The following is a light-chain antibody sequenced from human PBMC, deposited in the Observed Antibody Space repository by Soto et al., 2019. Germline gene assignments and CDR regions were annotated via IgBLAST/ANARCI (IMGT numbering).Light chain of an antibody. Sequence: QSVLTQPASVSGTPGQSITISCTGSISDIGGYNYVSWYQQFPGKAPKLIIFEVSDRPSGVSDRFSGSKSGSTASLTISGLQAEDEADYYCSSYTNKNSYILFGGGTKVTVL. CDR3: SSYTNKNSYIL. V-gene: IGLV2-14*01. J-gene: IGLJ2*01. CDR1: ISDIGGYNY. CDR2: EVS.